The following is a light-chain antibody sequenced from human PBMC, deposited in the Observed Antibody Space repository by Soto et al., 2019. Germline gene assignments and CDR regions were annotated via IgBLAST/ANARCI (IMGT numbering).Light chain of an antibody. Sequence: EIVLTQSPATLSVSPGERATLSCRASQSVSSYLAWYQQKPGQAPRLLIYGASNRATGIPARFSGSGSGTDFTLTISSLQPEDFAVYYCHQYSNWPLTFGQGTKVDI. CDR1: QSVSSY. V-gene: IGKV3-15*01. J-gene: IGKJ1*01. CDR3: HQYSNWPLT. CDR2: GAS.